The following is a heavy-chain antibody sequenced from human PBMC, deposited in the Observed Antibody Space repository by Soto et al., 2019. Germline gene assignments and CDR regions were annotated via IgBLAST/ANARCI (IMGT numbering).Heavy chain of an antibody. CDR1: GGSLSSYW. V-gene: IGHV4-59*01. CDR3: ARGPGASGTYHSGTYHYFFDY. CDR2: IFYSGST. J-gene: IGHJ4*02. D-gene: IGHD3-10*01. Sequence: PSVTLSLTCRVSGGSLSSYWWSWIRQPPGKGLEWIGYIFYSGSTSYNPSLKSRVTISLDASKNQFSLKLTSVTAADTAVYYCARGPGASGTYHSGTYHYFFDYWGPGTLVTVSS.